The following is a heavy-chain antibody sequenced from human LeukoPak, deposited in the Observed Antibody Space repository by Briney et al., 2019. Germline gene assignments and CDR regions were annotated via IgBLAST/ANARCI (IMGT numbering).Heavy chain of an antibody. CDR1: GFTVSSNY. Sequence: AGGSLRLSCAASGFTVSSNYMSWVRQAPGKGLEWVSVIYSGGSTYYADSVKGRFTISRDNSKNTLYLQMNSLRAEDTAVYYCARDSSSWYDIWGQGTMVTVSS. V-gene: IGHV3-66*01. CDR3: ARDSSSWYDI. D-gene: IGHD6-13*01. CDR2: IYSGGST. J-gene: IGHJ3*02.